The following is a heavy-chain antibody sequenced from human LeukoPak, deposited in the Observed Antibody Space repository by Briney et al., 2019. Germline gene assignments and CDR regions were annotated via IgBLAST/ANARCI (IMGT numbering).Heavy chain of an antibody. D-gene: IGHD6-13*01. Sequence: GGSLRHSRAASGFTFSGYAMSWVGQAPGKGLEWVSCILGSGAGTFYADSVRGRLTISRDNSQSTVYLQMNSLRAEDTAVYYCARGGESNNWYPGYFDYWGQGGLVTVS. CDR2: ILGSGAGT. J-gene: IGHJ4*02. CDR3: ARGGESNNWYPGYFDY. V-gene: IGHV3-23*01. CDR1: GFTFSGYA.